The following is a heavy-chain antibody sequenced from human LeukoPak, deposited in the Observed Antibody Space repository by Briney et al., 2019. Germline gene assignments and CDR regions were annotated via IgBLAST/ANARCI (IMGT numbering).Heavy chain of an antibody. CDR2: IYTSGST. Sequence: SETLSLTCTVSGGSISSGSYYWSWIRQPAGKGLEWIGRIYTSGSTNYNPSLKSRVTISVDTSKNQFSLKLSSVTAADTAVYYCAREEAAGEFYCGSTSCPGIDPWGQGTLVTVSS. V-gene: IGHV4-61*02. CDR1: GGSISSGSYY. CDR3: AREEAAGEFYCGSTSCPGIDP. J-gene: IGHJ5*02. D-gene: IGHD2-2*01.